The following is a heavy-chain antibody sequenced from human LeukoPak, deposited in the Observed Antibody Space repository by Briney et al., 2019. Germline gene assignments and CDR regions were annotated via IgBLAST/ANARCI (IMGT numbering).Heavy chain of an antibody. CDR1: GDSVSIYY. D-gene: IGHD3-16*01. J-gene: IGHJ4*02. CDR2: IYYRGNT. CDR3: PRDDPGGGSLDY. Sequence: SETLSLTCTVSGDSVSIYYWSWIRQPPGKGLEWIGYIYYRGNTNYNPSLKSRVTMAVDTSKNQLSLKLSSVTTADTAVYYCPRDDPGGGSLDYWGQGTLVTVSS. V-gene: IGHV4-59*02.